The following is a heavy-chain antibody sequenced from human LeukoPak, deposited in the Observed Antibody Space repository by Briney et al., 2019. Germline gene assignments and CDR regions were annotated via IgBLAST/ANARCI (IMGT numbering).Heavy chain of an antibody. D-gene: IGHD3-16*01. CDR1: GGSISSYY. CDR2: IHYSGST. Sequence: SETLSLTCTVSGGSISSYYWSWIRQPPGKGLEWIGNIHYSGSTKYNPSLKSRVTISVDTSKNQFSLRVTSLTAADTAVYYCARLGALHDAFDVWGQGTLVTVSS. V-gene: IGHV4-59*12. J-gene: IGHJ3*01. CDR3: ARLGALHDAFDV.